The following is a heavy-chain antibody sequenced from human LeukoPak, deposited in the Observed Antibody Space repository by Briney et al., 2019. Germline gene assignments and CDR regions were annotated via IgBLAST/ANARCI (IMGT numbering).Heavy chain of an antibody. CDR1: GVSIRRHY. CDR3: ARDGEGDEGWDY. J-gene: IGHJ4*02. V-gene: IGHV4-59*11. D-gene: IGHD7-27*01. CDR2: ISYSGST. Sequence: SETLSLTCTVSGVSIRRHYWIWIRQPPGEGLEWIGHISYSGSTNYNPSLKSRVTISVDTSKNQFFLRLSSVTAADTAVYYCARDGEGDEGWDYWGQGTLVTVSS.